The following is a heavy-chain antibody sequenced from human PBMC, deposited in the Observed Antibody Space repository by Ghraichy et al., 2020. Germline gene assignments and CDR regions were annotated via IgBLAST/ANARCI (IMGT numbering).Heavy chain of an antibody. CDR3: GRDRLRWPITYFDY. CDR1: GFTFNTCP. D-gene: IGHD4-23*01. CDR2: ISYDGNTK. Sequence: GGSLRLSCAASGFTFNTCPMHWVRQAPGKGLEWVAVISYDGNTKFYADSVKGRFTISRDNSKNTLYLQMNSLRPEDTALYYCGRDRLRWPITYFDYWGQGTLVTVSS. V-gene: IGHV3-30*04. J-gene: IGHJ4*02.